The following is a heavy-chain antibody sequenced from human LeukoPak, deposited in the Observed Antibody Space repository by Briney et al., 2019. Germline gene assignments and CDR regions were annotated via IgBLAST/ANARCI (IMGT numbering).Heavy chain of an antibody. CDR1: GYTFTDYY. CDR2: INPNSGGT. V-gene: IGHV1-2*02. Sequence: ASVKVSCKASGYTFTDYYMHWVRQAPGQGLEWMGWINPNSGGTNYARKFQGRVTMTRDTSISTAYMELSRLRSDDTAVYYCARSTVNTMIVVVIDDYWGQGTLVTVSS. CDR3: ARSTVNTMIVVVIDDY. J-gene: IGHJ4*02. D-gene: IGHD3-22*01.